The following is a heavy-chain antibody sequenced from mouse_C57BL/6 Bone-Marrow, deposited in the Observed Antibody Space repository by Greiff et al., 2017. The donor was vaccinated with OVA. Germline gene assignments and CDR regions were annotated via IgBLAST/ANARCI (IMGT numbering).Heavy chain of an antibody. CDR2: IDPSDSYT. Sequence: VQLQQPGAELVMPGASVKLSCKASGYTFTSYWMHWVKQRPGQGLEWIGEIDPSDSYTNYNQKFKGKSTLTVDKSSSTAYMQLSSLTSEDSAVYYCAREDGYYPSYAMDYWGQGTSVTVSS. CDR3: AREDGYYPSYAMDY. CDR1: GYTFTSYW. V-gene: IGHV1-69*01. D-gene: IGHD2-3*01. J-gene: IGHJ4*01.